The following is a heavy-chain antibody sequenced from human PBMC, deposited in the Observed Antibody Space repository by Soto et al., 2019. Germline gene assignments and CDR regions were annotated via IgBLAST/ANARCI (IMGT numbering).Heavy chain of an antibody. J-gene: IGHJ4*02. Sequence: QVQLQESGPGLVKPSETLSLTCTVSGGSISSYYWSWIRQPPGKGLEWIGYIYYSGSTNYNPSLKSRVTISVDTSKNQFSLKLSSVTAADTAVYYCARVGVGYSYGYWGQGTLVTVSS. CDR2: IYYSGST. V-gene: IGHV4-59*01. CDR3: ARVGVGYSYGY. CDR1: GGSISSYY. D-gene: IGHD5-18*01.